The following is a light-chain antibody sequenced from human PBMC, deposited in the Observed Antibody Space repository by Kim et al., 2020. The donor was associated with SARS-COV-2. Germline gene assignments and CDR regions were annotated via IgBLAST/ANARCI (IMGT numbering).Light chain of an antibody. Sequence: DIQMTQSPSSLSASVGDRVTITRRASQGITNHVAWFQLKPGRVPKSLIYAASSLQSGVPSRFSATGSGTDFTLTISSLQAEDFATYFCHQYKSFPLTFGGGTKVEI. CDR2: AAS. CDR1: QGITNH. J-gene: IGKJ4*01. CDR3: HQYKSFPLT. V-gene: IGKV1-16*01.